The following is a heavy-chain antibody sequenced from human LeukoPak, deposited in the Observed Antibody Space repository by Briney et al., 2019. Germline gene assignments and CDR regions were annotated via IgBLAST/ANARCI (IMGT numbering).Heavy chain of an antibody. CDR2: IHYSGNT. D-gene: IGHD3-3*01. CDR1: GGSISGYY. CDR3: ARSNSDYQKPLDH. J-gene: IGHJ4*02. V-gene: IGHV4-59*01. Sequence: PSETLSLTCIVSGGSISGYYWSWIRQPPGGGLEFIGYIHYSGNTYYNPSLKGRVTISMDTSKNQFSLILYSVTAADTAMFYCARSNSDYQKPLDHWGPGALVTISS.